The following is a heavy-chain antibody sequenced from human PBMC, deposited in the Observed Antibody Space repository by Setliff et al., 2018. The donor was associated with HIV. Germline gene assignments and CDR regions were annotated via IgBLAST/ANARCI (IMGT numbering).Heavy chain of an antibody. CDR1: GFTFITST. CDR2: IHKDGSEK. J-gene: IGHJ4*02. Sequence: HPGGSLRLSCAVSGFTFITSTMNWVRQAPGKGLEWVANIHKDGSEKYYVDSVKGRFTISRDNTKNFLYLEMNSLRAEDTAVYYCAKDGVSDGSGSYFDYWGQGTLVTVSS. D-gene: IGHD3-10*01. CDR3: AKDGVSDGSGSYFDY. V-gene: IGHV3-7*01.